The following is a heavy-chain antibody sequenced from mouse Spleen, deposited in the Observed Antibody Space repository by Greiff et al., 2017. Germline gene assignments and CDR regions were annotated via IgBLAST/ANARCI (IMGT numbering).Heavy chain of an antibody. CDR1: GFTFSSYG. CDR3: AREGIRYPFEMAMDY. D-gene: IGHD1-1*01. V-gene: IGHV5-6-3*01. Sequence: DVQLQESGGGLVQPGGSLKLSCAASGFTFSSYGMSWVRQTPDKRLELVATINSNGGSTYYPDSVKGRFTISRDNAKNTLYLQMSSLKSEDTAMYYCAREGIRYPFEMAMDYWGQGTSVTVSS. J-gene: IGHJ4*01. CDR2: INSNGGST.